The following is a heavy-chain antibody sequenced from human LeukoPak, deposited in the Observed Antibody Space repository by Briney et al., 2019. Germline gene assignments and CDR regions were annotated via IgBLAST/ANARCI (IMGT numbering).Heavy chain of an antibody. Sequence: GGSLRLSCAASGYTFNNYAMNWVRQAPGKGLEWVSVISGSGGTTYYADSVKGRFTISRDSSKNTLYLQMNSLRAEDTAVYYCAKVSGGGLYYDGMDVWGQGTTVTVSS. CDR2: ISGSGGTT. CDR1: GYTFNNYA. CDR3: AKVSGGGLYYDGMDV. V-gene: IGHV3-23*01. J-gene: IGHJ6*02. D-gene: IGHD1-14*01.